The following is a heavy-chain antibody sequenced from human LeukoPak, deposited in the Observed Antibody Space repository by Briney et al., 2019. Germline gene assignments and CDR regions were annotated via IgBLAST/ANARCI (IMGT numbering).Heavy chain of an antibody. D-gene: IGHD2-8*01. J-gene: IGHJ4*02. CDR3: ARGTRYCTNGVCYTGDYFDY. V-gene: IGHV1-8*01. CDR1: GYTFTSYD. Sequence: GASVKVSCKASGYTFTSYDINRVRQATGQGLEWMGWMNPNSGNTGYAQKFQGRVTMTRNTSISTAYMELSSLRSEDTAVYYCARGTRYCTNGVCYTGDYFDYWGQGTLVTVSS. CDR2: MNPNSGNT.